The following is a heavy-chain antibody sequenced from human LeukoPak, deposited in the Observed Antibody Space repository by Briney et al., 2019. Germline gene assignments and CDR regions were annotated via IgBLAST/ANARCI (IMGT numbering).Heavy chain of an antibody. D-gene: IGHD6-13*01. V-gene: IGHV3-9*01. CDR3: AKGHRYSSSWYDPGTY. J-gene: IGHJ4*02. Sequence: PGGSLRLSCAASGFTFDDYAMHWVRQAPGKGLEWVSGISWNSGSIGYADSVEGRFTISRDDAKNSLYLQMNSLRAEDTALYYCAKGHRYSSSWYDPGTYWGQGTLVTVSS. CDR2: ISWNSGSI. CDR1: GFTFDDYA.